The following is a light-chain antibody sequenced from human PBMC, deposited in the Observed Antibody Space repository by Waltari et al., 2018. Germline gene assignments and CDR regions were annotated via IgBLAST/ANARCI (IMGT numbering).Light chain of an antibody. CDR2: DVS. J-gene: IGLJ1*01. V-gene: IGLV2-14*01. CDR3: SSYTSSSTLLYV. Sequence: QSALTQPAPVSGSPGQSITISCTGTSSDVGGYNYVSWYQQHPGKAPKLMIYDVSKPPSGVSNRFSGSKSGNTASLTISELQAEDEAEYYCSSYTSSSTLLYVFGTGTKVTVL. CDR1: SSDVGGYNY.